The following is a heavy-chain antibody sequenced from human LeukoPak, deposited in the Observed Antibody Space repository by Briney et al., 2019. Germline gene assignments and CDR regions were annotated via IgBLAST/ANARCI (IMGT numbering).Heavy chain of an antibody. CDR3: ARGVAVAGFDY. V-gene: IGHV3-74*01. Sequence: PGGSPRLSCAASGFTFSSYWMHWVRQAPGKGLVWVSRINSDGSDTSYADSVKGRFTISRDNARNTLYLQMSSLRAEDTAVYYCARGVAVAGFDYWGQGILVTVSS. D-gene: IGHD6-19*01. CDR2: INSDGSDT. J-gene: IGHJ4*02. CDR1: GFTFSSYW.